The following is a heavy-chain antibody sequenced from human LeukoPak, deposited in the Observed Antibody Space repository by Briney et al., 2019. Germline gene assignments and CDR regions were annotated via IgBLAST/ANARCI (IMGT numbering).Heavy chain of an antibody. D-gene: IGHD3-22*01. J-gene: IGHJ4*02. CDR2: IYYSGST. CDR1: GGSISSGDYY. V-gene: IGHV4-30-4*01. Sequence: SETLSLTCTVSGGSISSGDYYWGWIRQPPGKGLEWIGYIYYSGSTYYNPSLKSRVTISVDTSKNQFSLKLSSVTAADTGVYYCARGGGYDSSGYYWGYFDYWGQGTLVTVSS. CDR3: ARGGGYDSSGYYWGYFDY.